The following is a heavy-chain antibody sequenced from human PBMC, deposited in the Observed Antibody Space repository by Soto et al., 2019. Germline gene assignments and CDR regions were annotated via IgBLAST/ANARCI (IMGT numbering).Heavy chain of an antibody. V-gene: IGHV4-4*02. CDR3: ARYNAASGTYYFDF. CDR1: GASVSSTYW. CDR2: INHRGSA. J-gene: IGHJ4*02. D-gene: IGHD6-13*01. Sequence: QVELQESGPGLVKPSGTLSLTCAVSGASVSSTYWWSWVCQPPGKGPEWIGEINHRGSANYNPSLKSRVTISVDISKSQFSLRLTSVTAADTAVYYCARYNAASGTYYFDFWGQGALVTVSS.